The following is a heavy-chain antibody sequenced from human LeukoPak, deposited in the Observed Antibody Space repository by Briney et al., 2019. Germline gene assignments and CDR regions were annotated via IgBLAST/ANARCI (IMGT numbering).Heavy chain of an antibody. CDR1: GDSISSYY. J-gene: IGHJ4*02. Sequence: SETLSLTCTVSGDSISSYYWSWIRQAPGKGLEWIGYIRYSGSANYNPSLRSRVTISIDTSKNQFSLKLRSVTAADTAVRHCARLVYDSRGYYFDYWGQGTLVTVSS. CDR3: ARLVYDSRGYYFDY. CDR2: IRYSGSA. D-gene: IGHD3-22*01. V-gene: IGHV4-59*08.